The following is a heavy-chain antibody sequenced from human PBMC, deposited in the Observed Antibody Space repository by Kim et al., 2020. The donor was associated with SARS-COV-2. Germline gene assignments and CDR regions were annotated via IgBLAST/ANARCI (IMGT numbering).Heavy chain of an antibody. CDR2: IIPYFGTP. CDR1: GGTFNNYA. V-gene: IGHV1-69*13. CDR3: ATSGNWNYIDFVY. Sequence: SVKVSCKASGGTFNNYAVNWVRQAPGQGLEWMGGIIPYFGTPNYAQSFQGRVTITADESTRTAYMELSSLRSEDTAVYYCATSGNWNYIDFVYWGQGTLDTVSS. J-gene: IGHJ4*02. D-gene: IGHD1-7*01.